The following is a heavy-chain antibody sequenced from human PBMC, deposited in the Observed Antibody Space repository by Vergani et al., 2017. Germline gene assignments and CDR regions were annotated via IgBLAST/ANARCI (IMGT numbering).Heavy chain of an antibody. Sequence: QVQLVQSGAEVKKPGASVKVSCKASGYTFTSYAMHWVRQAPGQRLEWMGWINAGNGNTKYSQKFQGRVTITRDTSASTAYMELSSRRSEDTAVYYCARDLRRYYYDSSGYSADDAFDIWGQGTMVTVSS. D-gene: IGHD3-22*01. CDR2: INAGNGNT. V-gene: IGHV1-3*01. CDR3: ARDLRRYYYDSSGYSADDAFDI. CDR1: GYTFTSYA. J-gene: IGHJ3*02.